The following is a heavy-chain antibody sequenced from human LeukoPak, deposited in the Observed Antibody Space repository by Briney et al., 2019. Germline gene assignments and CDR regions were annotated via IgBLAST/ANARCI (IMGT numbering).Heavy chain of an antibody. D-gene: IGHD3-22*01. CDR3: ARANYYDSSGYYQDAFDI. CDR2: IYYSGNT. CDR1: GGSISSYY. Sequence: SETLSLTRTVSGGSISSYYWSWIRQPPGKGLECIGYIYYSGNTNYNPSLKSRVTISVDMSKNQFSLNLSSVAAADTAVYYCARANYYDSSGYYQDAFDIWGQGTMVTVSS. J-gene: IGHJ3*02. V-gene: IGHV4-59*01.